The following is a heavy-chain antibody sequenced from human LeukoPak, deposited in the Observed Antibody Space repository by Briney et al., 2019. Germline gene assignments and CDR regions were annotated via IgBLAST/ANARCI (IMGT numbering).Heavy chain of an antibody. J-gene: IGHJ4*02. CDR2: IDVGSGNT. D-gene: IGHD6-13*01. CDR1: GFTFTSSA. CDR3: AASREWIAAAGN. V-gene: IGHV1-58*02. Sequence: SVKVSCKASGFTFTSSAMHWVRQARGQRREWIGWIDVGSGNTNYAQKFQERVTITRDMSTRTAYIELSSLRSEDTAACYCAASREWIAAAGNWGQGTPVTVSS.